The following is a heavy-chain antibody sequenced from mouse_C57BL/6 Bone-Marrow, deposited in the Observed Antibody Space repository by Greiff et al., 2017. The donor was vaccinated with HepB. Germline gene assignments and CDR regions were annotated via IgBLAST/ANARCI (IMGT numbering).Heavy chain of an antibody. CDR1: EYEFPSHD. Sequence: EVHLVESGGGLVQPGESLKLSCESNEYEFPSHDMSWVRKTPEQRLELVAAINSDGGSTYYPDTMERRFIISRDNTKKTLYLQMSSLRSEDTALYYCARQGLLRRSSWFAYWGQGTLVTVSA. J-gene: IGHJ3*01. V-gene: IGHV5-2*01. CDR3: ARQGLLRRSSWFAY. CDR2: INSDGGST. D-gene: IGHD1-1*01.